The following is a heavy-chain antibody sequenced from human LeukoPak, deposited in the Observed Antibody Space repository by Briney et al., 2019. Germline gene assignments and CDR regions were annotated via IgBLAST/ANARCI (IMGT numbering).Heavy chain of an antibody. CDR1: GYTFTSYY. Sequence: ASVKVSCKASGYTFTSYYMHWVRQAPGKGLEWMGRVDPEDGETIYAEKFRGRVTITADTSTDTPYMELSSLRSEDTAVYYCATDLDRGMRFDPWGQGTLVTVSS. J-gene: IGHJ5*02. CDR2: VDPEDGET. V-gene: IGHV1-69-2*01. CDR3: ATDLDRGMRFDP.